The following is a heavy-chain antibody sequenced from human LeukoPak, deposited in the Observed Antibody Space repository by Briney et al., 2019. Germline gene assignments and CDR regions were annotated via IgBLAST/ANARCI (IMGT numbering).Heavy chain of an antibody. D-gene: IGHD3-16*01. Sequence: PSETLSLTCTVSGYSISSGYYWAWIRQPPGKGREWIGSIDHSVITYYNPALKSRVPISVDTSKNQFSLKLSSVTAADTAVYSCARGGGAVGNWFDPWGKGTLVTVSS. CDR2: IDHSVIT. CDR1: GYSISSGYY. V-gene: IGHV4-38-2*02. CDR3: ARGGGAVGNWFDP. J-gene: IGHJ5*02.